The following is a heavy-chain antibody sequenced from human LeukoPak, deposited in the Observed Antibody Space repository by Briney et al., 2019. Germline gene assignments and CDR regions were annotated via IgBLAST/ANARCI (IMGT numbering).Heavy chain of an antibody. Sequence: GGSLRLSCAASGLTFSSYAMNWVRQAPGKGLEWVAVISYDGSNKYYADSVKGRFTISRDNSKNTLYLQMNSLRAEDTAVYYCARGGPSGRYYTSFDYWAWEPWSPSPQ. CDR1: GLTFSSYA. V-gene: IGHV3-30*04. CDR2: ISYDGSNK. J-gene: IGHJ4*02. CDR3: ARGGPSGRYYTSFDY. D-gene: IGHD1-26*01.